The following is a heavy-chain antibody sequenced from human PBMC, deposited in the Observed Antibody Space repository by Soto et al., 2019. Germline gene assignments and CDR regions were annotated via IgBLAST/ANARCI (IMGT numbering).Heavy chain of an antibody. CDR1: GGSFSGFY. V-gene: IGHV4-34*01. J-gene: IGHJ4*02. CDR3: ARGARSTFYVDISTGTRNYFDY. CDR2: ISHSGST. D-gene: IGHD5-12*01. Sequence: KTSETLSLTCAVSGGSFSGFYWSWIRQPPGKGLEWIGDISHSGSTNYNPSLKSRVTMSVDTSENHFSLKLRSVTAADTAVYYCARGARSTFYVDISTGTRNYFDYWGLGTLVTVSS.